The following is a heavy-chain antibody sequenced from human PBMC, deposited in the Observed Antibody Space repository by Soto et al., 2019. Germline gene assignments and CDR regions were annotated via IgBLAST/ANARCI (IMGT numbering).Heavy chain of an antibody. CDR1: GFTFSNAW. D-gene: IGHD3-10*01. Sequence: PGGSLRLSCAASGFTFSNAWMNWVRQAPGKGLEWVGRVKTKTDGGTRDYAAPVQGRFTISRQDSKNMLYLQMNSLKTEDTAVYYCSTTWGSGYFDYWGQGAMVTVSS. J-gene: IGHJ4*02. CDR2: VKTKTDGGTR. V-gene: IGHV3-15*01. CDR3: STTWGSGYFDY.